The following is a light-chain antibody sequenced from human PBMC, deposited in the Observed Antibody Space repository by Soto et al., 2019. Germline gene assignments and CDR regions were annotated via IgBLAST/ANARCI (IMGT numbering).Light chain of an antibody. CDR1: QSVSSN. CDR3: QQYNNWPPLT. Sequence: EILMTQSPATLSVSPGERATLSCRASQSVSSNLAWYQQKPGQAPRLLIYDASTRTTGVPARFSGSGSGTEFTLTINSLQSEDFAVYYGQQYNNWPPLTFGGGTKVEIK. J-gene: IGKJ4*01. V-gene: IGKV3-15*01. CDR2: DAS.